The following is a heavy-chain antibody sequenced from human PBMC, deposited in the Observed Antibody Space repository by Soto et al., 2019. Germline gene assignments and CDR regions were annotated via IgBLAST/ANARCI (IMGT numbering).Heavy chain of an antibody. CDR2: ISDDSSYI. CDR3: ATPYYFNH. CDR1: GFTFRSYG. Sequence: PGGSLRLSCAASGFTFRSYGMHWVRQAPGKGLEWLSSISDDSSYIDYADSLRGRFTVSRDNARNSLYLQIDSLGVEDTAVYYCATPYYFNHWGPGTLVTVSS. D-gene: IGHD3-16*01. V-gene: IGHV3-21*06. J-gene: IGHJ1*01.